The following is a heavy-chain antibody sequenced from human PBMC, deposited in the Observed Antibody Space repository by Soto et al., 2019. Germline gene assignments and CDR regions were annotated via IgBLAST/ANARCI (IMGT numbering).Heavy chain of an antibody. CDR3: AKDRHGANNWFDP. Sequence: SETLSLTCTVSGGSISTGGHYWNWIRQYPGKGLDWIGYIYHRGTTSYSPSLKSRVTISIDTSKNQFSLKLTSVTAADTAIYYCAKDRHGANNWFDPWGQGTLVTVSP. CDR1: GGSISTGGHY. V-gene: IGHV4-31*03. J-gene: IGHJ5*02. D-gene: IGHD4-17*01. CDR2: IYHRGTT.